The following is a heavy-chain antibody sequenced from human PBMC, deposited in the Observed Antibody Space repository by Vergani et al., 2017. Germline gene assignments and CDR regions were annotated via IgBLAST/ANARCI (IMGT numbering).Heavy chain of an antibody. CDR3: ARGTGWELLGGLLDY. J-gene: IGHJ4*02. CDR2: IYSGGST. D-gene: IGHD1-26*01. V-gene: IGHV3-NL1*01. CDR1: GFTFSSYG. Sequence: QVQLVESGGGVVQPGRSLRLSCAASGFTFSSYGMHWVRQAPGKGLEWVAVIYSGGSTYYADSVKGRFTISRDNSKNTLYLQMNSLRAEDTAVYYCARGTGWELLGGLLDYWGQGTLVTVSS.